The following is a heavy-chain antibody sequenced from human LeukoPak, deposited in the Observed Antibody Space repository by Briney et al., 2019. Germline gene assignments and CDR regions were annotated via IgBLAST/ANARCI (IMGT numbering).Heavy chain of an antibody. J-gene: IGHJ6*02. CDR3: ARVWGPLHCSGGSCYYYYYYGMDV. Sequence: ASVKVSCKASGYTFSTYPLNWVRQAPGQGLEWMGWINTNTGNPTYAQGFTGRFVFSLDTSVSTAYLQISSLKAEDTAVYYCARVWGPLHCSGGSCYYYYYYGMDVWGQGTTVTVSS. V-gene: IGHV7-4-1*02. CDR1: GYTFSTYP. CDR2: INTNTGNP. D-gene: IGHD2-15*01.